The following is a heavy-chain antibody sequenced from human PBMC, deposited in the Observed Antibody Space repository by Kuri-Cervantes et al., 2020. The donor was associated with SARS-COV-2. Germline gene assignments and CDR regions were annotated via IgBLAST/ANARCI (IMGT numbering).Heavy chain of an antibody. CDR2: INPNTGDT. J-gene: IGHJ4*02. V-gene: IGHV1-2*02. D-gene: IGHD2-2*01. Sequence: ASVKVSCKASRYTFTDYYMYWVRQAPGQGLEWMGWINPNTGDTNYAQKFQGRVTMTRDTSISTAYMELSRLRSDDTAVYYCARASSIVVVPAAPFDYWGQGTLVTVSS. CDR3: ARASSIVVVPAAPFDY. CDR1: RYTFTDYY.